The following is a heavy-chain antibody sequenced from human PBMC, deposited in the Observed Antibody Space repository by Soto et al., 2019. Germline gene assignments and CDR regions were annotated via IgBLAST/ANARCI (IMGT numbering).Heavy chain of an antibody. D-gene: IGHD2-2*01. V-gene: IGHV4-34*01. J-gene: IGHJ6*02. Sequence: PSETLSLTCAVYGGSFSGYYWSWIRQPPGKGLEWIGEINHSGLTHYNPSLKSRVTISVDTSKNQFSLNLRSVTAADTAVYYCARLPAERVVAAGAMDVWGQGTPVTVSS. CDR1: GGSFSGYY. CDR2: INHSGLT. CDR3: ARLPAERVVAAGAMDV.